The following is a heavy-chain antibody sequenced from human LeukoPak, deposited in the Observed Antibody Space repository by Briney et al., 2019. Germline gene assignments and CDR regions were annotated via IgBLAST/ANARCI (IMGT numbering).Heavy chain of an antibody. Sequence: GGSLRLSCAASGFTFSSYSMNWVRQAPGKGLEWVSSISSSSSYIYYADSVKGRFTISRDNAKNSLYLQMNSLRAEDTAVYYCARDPQYDILTSDYGMDVWGQGTTVTVSS. CDR1: GFTFSSYS. J-gene: IGHJ6*02. D-gene: IGHD3-9*01. CDR2: ISSSSSYI. V-gene: IGHV3-21*01. CDR3: ARDPQYDILTSDYGMDV.